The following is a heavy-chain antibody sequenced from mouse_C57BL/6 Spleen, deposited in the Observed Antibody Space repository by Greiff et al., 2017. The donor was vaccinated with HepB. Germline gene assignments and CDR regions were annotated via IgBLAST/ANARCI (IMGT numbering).Heavy chain of an antibody. CDR2: IDPSDSYT. Sequence: QVQLQQSGAELVKPGASVKLSCKASGYTFTSYWMQWVKQRPGQGLEWIGEIDPSDSYTNYNQKFKGKATLTVDTSSSTAYMQLSSLTSEDSAVYYCARSEGNYGFDYWGQGTTLTVSS. CDR3: ARSEGNYGFDY. J-gene: IGHJ2*01. D-gene: IGHD2-1*01. V-gene: IGHV1-50*01. CDR1: GYTFTSYW.